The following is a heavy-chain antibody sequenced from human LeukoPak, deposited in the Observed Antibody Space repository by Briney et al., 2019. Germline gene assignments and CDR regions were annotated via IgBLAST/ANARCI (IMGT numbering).Heavy chain of an antibody. J-gene: IGHJ4*02. V-gene: IGHV3-23*01. CDR3: AKAPATVTTSPPIDY. CDR2: ISGSGGST. Sequence: GGSLRLSCAASGFTFSSYAMSWVRQAPGEGLEWVSAISGSGGSTYYADSVKGRFTISRDNSKNTLYLQMNSLRAEDTAVYYCAKAPATVTTSPPIDYWGQGTLVTVSS. CDR1: GFTFSSYA. D-gene: IGHD4-17*01.